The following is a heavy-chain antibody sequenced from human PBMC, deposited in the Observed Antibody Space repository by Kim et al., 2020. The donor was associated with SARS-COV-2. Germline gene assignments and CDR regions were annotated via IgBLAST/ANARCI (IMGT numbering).Heavy chain of an antibody. CDR1: GFTFSSYA. D-gene: IGHD6-13*01. Sequence: GGSLRLSCAASGFTFSSYAMSWVRQAPGKGLEWVSAISGSGGSTYYADSVKGRFTISRDNSKNTLYLQMNSLRAEDTAVYYCAKDRIAAAGIPYYFDYWGQGTLVTVSS. CDR2: ISGSGGST. CDR3: AKDRIAAAGIPYYFDY. V-gene: IGHV3-23*01. J-gene: IGHJ4*02.